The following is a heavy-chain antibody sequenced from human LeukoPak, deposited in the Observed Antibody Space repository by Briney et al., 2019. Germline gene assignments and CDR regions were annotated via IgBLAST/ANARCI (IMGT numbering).Heavy chain of an antibody. CDR1: GGTFSSYA. V-gene: IGHV1-69*05. Sequence: GSSVKVSCKASGGTFSSYAISWVRQAPGQGLEWMGGIIPIFGTASYAQKSQGRVTITTDESTSTAYMELSSLRSEDTAVYYCARAYCGGDCPKEYFQHWGQGTLVTVSS. CDR3: ARAYCGGDCPKEYFQH. D-gene: IGHD2-21*02. CDR2: IIPIFGTA. J-gene: IGHJ1*01.